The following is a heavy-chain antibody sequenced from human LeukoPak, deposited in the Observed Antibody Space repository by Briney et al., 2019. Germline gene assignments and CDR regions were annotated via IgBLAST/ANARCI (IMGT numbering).Heavy chain of an antibody. CDR2: INPNSGGT. Sequence: GASVKVSCKASGYTFTGYYMHWVRQARGQGLEWMGWINPNSGGTNYAQKFQGRVTMTRDTSISTAYMELSRLRSDDTAVYYCARASYYDSWSGYYTFDYWGQGTLVTVSS. V-gene: IGHV1-2*02. J-gene: IGHJ4*02. D-gene: IGHD3-3*01. CDR1: GYTFTGYY. CDR3: ARASYYDSWSGYYTFDY.